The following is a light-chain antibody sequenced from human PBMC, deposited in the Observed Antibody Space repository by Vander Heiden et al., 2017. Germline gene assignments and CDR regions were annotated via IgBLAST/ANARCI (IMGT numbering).Light chain of an antibody. J-gene: IGKJ1*01. CDR2: WAS. CDR3: QQYYSTLTWT. CDR1: QSVLYSSNNKNY. V-gene: IGKV4-1*01. Sequence: DILMTPPPASLAVSLGERATINCKSSQSVLYSSNNKNYLAWYQQKPGQPPKLLIYWASTRESGVPDRFSGSGSGTDFTLTISSLQAEDVAVYYCQQYYSTLTWTFGQGTKVEIK.